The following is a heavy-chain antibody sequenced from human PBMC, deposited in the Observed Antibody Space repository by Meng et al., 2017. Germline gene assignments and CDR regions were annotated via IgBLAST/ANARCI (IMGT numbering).Heavy chain of an antibody. CDR1: GFTFGDYA. Sequence: GESLKISCTASGFTFGDYAMSWFRQAPGKGLEWVGFIRSKAYGGTTEYAASVKGRFTISRDDSKSIAYLQMNSLKTEDTAVYYCTRDRSKDIVVVPAVTNLDYWGQGTLVT. D-gene: IGHD2-2*01. J-gene: IGHJ4*02. CDR3: TRDRSKDIVVVPAVTNLDY. CDR2: IRSKAYGGTT. V-gene: IGHV3-49*03.